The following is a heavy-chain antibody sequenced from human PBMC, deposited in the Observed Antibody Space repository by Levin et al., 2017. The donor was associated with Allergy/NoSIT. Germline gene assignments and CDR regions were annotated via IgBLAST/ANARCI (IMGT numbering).Heavy chain of an antibody. Sequence: GGSLRLSCTASGFPFSSYAMIWVRQAPGKGLEWISYISGISSHMYYADSVKGRFTVSRDNAKNPLSLQMNRLSDEDTAEYYCASDIGSSGWCFDLWGQGTRVTVSS. CDR3: ASDIGSSGWCFDL. CDR2: ISGISSHM. V-gene: IGHV3-48*02. CDR1: GFPFSSYA. D-gene: IGHD6-13*01. J-gene: IGHJ4*02.